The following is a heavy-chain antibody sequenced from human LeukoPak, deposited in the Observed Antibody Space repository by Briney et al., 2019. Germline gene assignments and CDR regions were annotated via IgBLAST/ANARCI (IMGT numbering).Heavy chain of an antibody. J-gene: IGHJ4*02. CDR3: ASYKTYYDSSGHPLDY. Sequence: SETLSLTCTVFGSSINSVYSWGWIRQPPGKGLEWSGSIYHNGNTYYNSSLKSRVTISVHTSENQFSLKLSSVTAADTAAYYCASYKTYYDSSGHPLDYWGQGTLVTVSS. CDR2: IYHNGNT. CDR1: GSSINSVYS. D-gene: IGHD3-22*01. V-gene: IGHV4-38-2*02.